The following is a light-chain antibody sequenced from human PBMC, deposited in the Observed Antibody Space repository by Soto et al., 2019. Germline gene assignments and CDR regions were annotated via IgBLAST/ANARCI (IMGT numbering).Light chain of an antibody. CDR2: KVS. Sequence: DVVMTQSPLSLPVTLGQPASISCRSSQSLVSSDGNTFLIWFQQRPGQSTRRLIYKVSNRYSGVRDGFSGSGSGTHFALKIRRVEAEDVGVYYCMQATHWTFTFGQGTKLEIK. CDR1: QSLVSSDGNTF. CDR3: MQATHWTFT. V-gene: IGKV2-30*01. J-gene: IGKJ2*01.